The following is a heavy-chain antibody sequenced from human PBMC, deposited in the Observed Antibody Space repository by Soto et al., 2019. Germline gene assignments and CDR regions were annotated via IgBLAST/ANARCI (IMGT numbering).Heavy chain of an antibody. V-gene: IGHV4-59*01. CDR2: IYYTGST. D-gene: IGHD2-15*01. J-gene: IGHJ4*02. CDR3: AGEIDSQGLFDY. Sequence: PSETLSLTCSVSGGSMRSYYWSWIRLPPGKRLEWIGYIYYTGSTNYNPSLRSRVTMSMDMSNKQLSLKLTSVTAADTAVYYCAGEIDSQGLFDYWGQGTLVTVSS. CDR1: GGSMRSYY.